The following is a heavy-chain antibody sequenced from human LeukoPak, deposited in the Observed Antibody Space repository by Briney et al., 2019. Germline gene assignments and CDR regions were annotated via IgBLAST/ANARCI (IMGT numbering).Heavy chain of an antibody. CDR1: GGSVSSGTYY. J-gene: IGHJ4*02. CDR2: IYTSGST. CDR3: AREQWAYRSCYDSSGYHDY. Sequence: SETLSLTCTVSGGSVSSGTYYWNWIRQPAGKGLEWIGRIYTSGSTNYNPSLKSRVTISVDTSKNHFSLKLTSVTAADTAVYYCAREQWAYRSCYDSSGYHDYWGQGTLVTVSS. D-gene: IGHD3-22*01. V-gene: IGHV4-61*02.